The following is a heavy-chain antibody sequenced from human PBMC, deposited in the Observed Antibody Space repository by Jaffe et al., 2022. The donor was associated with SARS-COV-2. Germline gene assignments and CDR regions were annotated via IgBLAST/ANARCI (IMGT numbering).Heavy chain of an antibody. D-gene: IGHD2-2*01. CDR1: GFTFSSYW. CDR3: ARGARQLPRYYGMDV. J-gene: IGHJ6*02. Sequence: EVQLVESGGGLVQPGGSLRLSCAASGFTFSSYWMHWVRQAPGKGLVWVSRINSDGSSTSYADSVKGRFTISRDNAKNTLYLQMNSLRAEDTAVYYCARGARQLPRYYGMDVWGQGTTVTVSS. V-gene: IGHV3-74*01. CDR2: INSDGSST.